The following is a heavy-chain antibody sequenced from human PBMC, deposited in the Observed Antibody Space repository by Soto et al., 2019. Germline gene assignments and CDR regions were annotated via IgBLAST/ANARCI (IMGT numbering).Heavy chain of an antibody. V-gene: IGHV5-51*01. CDR1: GYSFTSYW. CDR2: IYPGDSDT. CDR3: APSPYGDGTSYYYYGMDV. Sequence: GESLKISCKGSGYSFTSYWIGWVRQMPGKGLEWMGIIYPGDSDTRYSPSFQGQVTISADKSISTAYLQWSSLKASDTAMYHCAPSPYGDGTSYYYYGMDVWGHGTTVTVSS. D-gene: IGHD4-17*01. J-gene: IGHJ6*02.